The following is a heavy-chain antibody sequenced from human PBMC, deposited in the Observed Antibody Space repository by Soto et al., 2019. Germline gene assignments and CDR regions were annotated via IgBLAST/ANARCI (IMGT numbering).Heavy chain of an antibody. CDR2: INAGNGNT. CDR1: GYTFTSYA. J-gene: IGHJ4*02. CDR3: AREGVLLWFGESRPIDY. D-gene: IGHD3-10*01. V-gene: IGHV1-3*01. Sequence: QVPLVQSGAEVKKPGASVKVSCKASGYTFTSYAMHWVRQAPGQRLEWMGWINAGNGNTKYSQKFQGRVTITSDTSASTAYMELSSLRSEDTAVYYCAREGVLLWFGESRPIDYWGQGTLVTVSS.